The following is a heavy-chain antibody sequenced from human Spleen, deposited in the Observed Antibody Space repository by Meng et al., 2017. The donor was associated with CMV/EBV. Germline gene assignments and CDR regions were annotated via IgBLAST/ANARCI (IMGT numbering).Heavy chain of an antibody. V-gene: IGHV3-23*01. J-gene: IGHJ4*02. CDR1: GFTFNIYA. CDR3: AKDEGGSGPVDY. CDR2: VSASGATT. D-gene: IGHD6-19*01. Sequence: GESLKISCAASGFTFNIYAMSWVRQAPGKGLEWVSIVSASGATTYYADSVQGRFTVSRDNSKNTLYLQMNSLRAEDTAVYYCAKDEGGSGPVDYWGQGTLVTVSS.